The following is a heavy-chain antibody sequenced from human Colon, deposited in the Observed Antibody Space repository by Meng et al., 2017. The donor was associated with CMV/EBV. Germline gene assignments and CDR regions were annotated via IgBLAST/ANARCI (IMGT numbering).Heavy chain of an antibody. CDR3: ARQMVPAATWGFDY. J-gene: IGHJ4*02. Sequence: SGYTFPGYYMHWVRQAPGQGLEWMGRINPNSGGTNYAQKFQGRVTMTRDTSMNTAYIELSSLRSDDTAVYYCARQMVPAATWGFDYWGQGTLVTVSS. D-gene: IGHD2-2*01. V-gene: IGHV1-2*06. CDR2: INPNSGGT. CDR1: GYTFPGYY.